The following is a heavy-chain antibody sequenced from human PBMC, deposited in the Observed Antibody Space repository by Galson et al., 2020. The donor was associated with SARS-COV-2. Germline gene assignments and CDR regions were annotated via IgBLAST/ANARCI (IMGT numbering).Heavy chain of an antibody. J-gene: IGHJ4*02. CDR3: ARGDMGNDKVDY. D-gene: IGHD3-22*01. CDR2: IYSEGSST. V-gene: IGHV3-74*01. Sequence: ALHGESLKISCAASGFTFSSYCMHWVRQAPGKGLVWVSRIYSEGSSTIYADSVKGRFTISGDNAKNTLYLQMNSLRAEDTAVYYCARGDMGNDKVDYWCEGTLVTV. CDR1: GFTFSSYC.